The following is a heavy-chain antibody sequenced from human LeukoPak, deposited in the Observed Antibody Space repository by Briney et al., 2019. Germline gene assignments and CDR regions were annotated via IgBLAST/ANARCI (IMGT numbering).Heavy chain of an antibody. CDR1: GFTVSSNS. CDR3: AKEGHYVWGSYRPEWLKS. Sequence: GGSLRLSCTVSGFTVSSNSMSWVRQAPGKGLEWVSFIYSGTIHYSDSVKGRFTISRDNSKDTLYLQMNSLRPEDTALYYCAKEGHYVWGSYRPEWLKSWGQGTLVTVSS. V-gene: IGHV3-66*03. CDR2: IYSGTI. J-gene: IGHJ5*02. D-gene: IGHD3-16*02.